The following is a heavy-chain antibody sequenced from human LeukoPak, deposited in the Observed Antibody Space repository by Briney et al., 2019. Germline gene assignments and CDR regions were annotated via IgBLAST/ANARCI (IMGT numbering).Heavy chain of an antibody. D-gene: IGHD5-24*01. Sequence: GGSLRLSCAASGFTFSSYGIHWVRQAPGKGLEWVTFIRFDGSTTYYADSVRGRFTISRDISKNTVDLQMNSLRAEDTALYYCARGDGYNYFVHWGQGTLVTVSS. CDR1: GFTFSSYG. J-gene: IGHJ4*02. V-gene: IGHV3-30*02. CDR2: IRFDGSTT. CDR3: ARGDGYNYFVH.